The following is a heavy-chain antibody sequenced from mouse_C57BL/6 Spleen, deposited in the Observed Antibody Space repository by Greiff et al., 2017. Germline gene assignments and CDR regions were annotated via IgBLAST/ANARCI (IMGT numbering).Heavy chain of an antibody. J-gene: IGHJ2*01. CDR3: ARGGYYSNYFGY. V-gene: IGHV5-6*01. CDR1: GFTFSSYG. Sequence: EVQLQESGGDLVKPGGSLKLSCAASGFTFSSYGMSWVRQTPDKRLEWVATISSGGSYTYYPDSVKGRVTISRDNAKNTLYLQMSSLKSEDTAMYYCARGGYYSNYFGYWGQGTTLTVSS. D-gene: IGHD2-5*01. CDR2: ISSGGSYT.